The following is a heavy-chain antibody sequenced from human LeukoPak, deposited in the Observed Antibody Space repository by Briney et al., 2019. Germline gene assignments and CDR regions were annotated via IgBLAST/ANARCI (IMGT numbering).Heavy chain of an antibody. J-gene: IGHJ5*02. V-gene: IGHV1-2*02. D-gene: IGHD5-24*01. CDR2: INPNSGGT. Sequence: ASVKVSCKASGYTFTSYGISWVRQAPGQGLEWMGWINPNSGGTNYAQKFQGRVTMTRDTSISTAYMELSRLRSDDTAVYYCARELTLRWRWFDPWGQGTLVTVSS. CDR1: GYTFTSYG. CDR3: ARELTLRWRWFDP.